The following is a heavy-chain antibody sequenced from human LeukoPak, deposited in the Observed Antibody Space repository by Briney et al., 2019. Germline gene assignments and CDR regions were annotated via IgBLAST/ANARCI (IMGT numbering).Heavy chain of an antibody. CDR2: IIPILGIA. J-gene: IGHJ6*02. CDR1: GGTFSSYA. D-gene: IGHD3-22*01. CDR3: ARNDKWLDGGHYYYYYGMDV. Sequence: GASVKVSCKASGGTFSSYAISWVRQAPGQGLEWMGRIIPILGIANYAQKFQGRVTITADKSTSTAYMELSSLRSEDTAVYYCARNDKWLDGGHYYYYYGMDVWGQGTTVTVSS. V-gene: IGHV1-69*04.